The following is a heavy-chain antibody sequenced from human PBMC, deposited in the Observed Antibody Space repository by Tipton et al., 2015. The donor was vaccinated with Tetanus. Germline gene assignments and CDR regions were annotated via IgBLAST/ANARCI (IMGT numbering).Heavy chain of an antibody. V-gene: IGHV4-4*07. CDR2: ISNGNP. CDR3: ARGITDGYNRRLDY. CDR1: RGPISSYY. J-gene: IGHJ4*02. D-gene: IGHD5-24*01. Sequence: TLSLTCSVSRGPISSYYWSWIRQPAGKGLEWLGHISNGNPDYTPSLQSRLTLSVDLSRNEISLELSSVTAADTGVYYCARGITDGYNRRLDYWGQGTLVTVSS.